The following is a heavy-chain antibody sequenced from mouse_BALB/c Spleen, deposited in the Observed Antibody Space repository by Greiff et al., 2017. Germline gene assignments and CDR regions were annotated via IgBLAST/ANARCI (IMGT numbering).Heavy chain of an antibody. V-gene: IGHV4-1*02. CDR2: INPDSSTI. CDR1: GFDFSRYW. J-gene: IGHJ2*01. D-gene: IGHD1-1*01. CDR3: ARRGLLRYYFDY. Sequence: EVKLMESGGGLVQPGGSLKLSCAASGFDFSRYWMSWVRQAPGKGLEWIGEINPDSSTINYTPSLKDKFIISRDNAKNTLYLQMSKVRSEDTALYYCARRGLLRYYFDYWGQGTTLTVSS.